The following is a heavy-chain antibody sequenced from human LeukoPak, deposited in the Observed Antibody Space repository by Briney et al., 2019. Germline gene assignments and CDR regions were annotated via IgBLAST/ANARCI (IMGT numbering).Heavy chain of an antibody. CDR3: ARVRPIVVVPAAPLDY. J-gene: IGHJ4*02. V-gene: IGHV1-18*01. CDR2: ISVFNGDT. D-gene: IGHD2-2*01. Sequence: ASVKVSCTASGYSFSTYAISWVRQAPGQGLEWIGWISVFNGDTKYGQRFQGRVTMTTDASSNTAYMDLRSLRSDDTAVYYCARVRPIVVVPAAPLDYGGQGPPVIVSS. CDR1: GYSFSTYA.